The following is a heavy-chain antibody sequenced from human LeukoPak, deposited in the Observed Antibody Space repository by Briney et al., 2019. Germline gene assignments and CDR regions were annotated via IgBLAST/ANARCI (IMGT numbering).Heavy chain of an antibody. CDR3: ARATYYYGSGFSSPTGE. V-gene: IGHV1-46*01. CDR1: GYTFTSYY. D-gene: IGHD3-10*01. Sequence: GASVKVSCKASGYTFTSYYMHWVRQAPGQGLEWMGIINPSGGSTSYAQKFQGRVTMIRDTSTSTVYMELSSLRSEDTAVYYCARATYYYGSGFSSPTGEWGQGTLVTVSS. J-gene: IGHJ4*02. CDR2: INPSGGST.